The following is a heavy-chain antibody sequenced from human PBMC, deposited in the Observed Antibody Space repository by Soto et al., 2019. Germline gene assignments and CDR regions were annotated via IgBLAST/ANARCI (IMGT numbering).Heavy chain of an antibody. J-gene: IGHJ4*02. CDR3: ARDYSSGWYGY. V-gene: IGHV4-59*01. CDR2: IYYSGST. CDR1: GGSISSYY. D-gene: IGHD6-19*01. Sequence: PSETLSLTCAVYGGSISSYYWSWIRQPPGKGLEWIGYIYYSGSTNYNPSLKSRVTISVDTSKNQFSLKLSSVTAADTAVYYCARDYSSGWYGYWGQGTLVTVSS.